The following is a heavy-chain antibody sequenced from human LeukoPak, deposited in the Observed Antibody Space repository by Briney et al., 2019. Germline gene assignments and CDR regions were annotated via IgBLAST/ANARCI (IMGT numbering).Heavy chain of an antibody. CDR2: INHSGST. D-gene: IGHD6-19*01. CDR3: ASYSGRQWLVRPGYFDL. J-gene: IGHJ2*01. Sequence: SETLSLTCTVSGGSISRSSYYWGWIRQPPGKGLEWIGEINHSGSTNYNPSLKSRVTISVDTSKNQFSLKLSSVTAADTAVYYCASYSGRQWLVRPGYFDLWGRGTLVTVSS. CDR1: GGSISRSSYY. V-gene: IGHV4-39*07.